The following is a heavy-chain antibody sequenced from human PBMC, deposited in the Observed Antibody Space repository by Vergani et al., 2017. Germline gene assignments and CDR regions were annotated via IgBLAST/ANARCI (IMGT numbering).Heavy chain of an antibody. D-gene: IGHD4-23*01. J-gene: IGHJ2*01. V-gene: IGHV4-4*08. CDR2: VVRNGNV. CDR1: GASIDSFY. Sequence: QLQLQESDPGLVKPSETLSLKCSVSGASIDSFYWSWIRQSPGKGLEWIGYVVRNGNVNYNPSFNFRVAIDTSNNELSLRVTSVTAADTAVYYCARDFGGEWYFDLWGRGATVTVSS. CDR3: ARDFGGEWYFDL.